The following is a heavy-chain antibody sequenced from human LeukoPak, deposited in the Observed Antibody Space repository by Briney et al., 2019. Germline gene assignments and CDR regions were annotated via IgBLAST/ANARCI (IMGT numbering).Heavy chain of an antibody. Sequence: ASVKVSCKASGYTFTSYGISWVRRAPGQGLEWMGWISAYNGNTNYAQKLQGRVTMTTDTSTSTAYMELRSLRSDDTAVYYCARSGYSYGYAHFDYWGQGTLVTVSS. D-gene: IGHD5-18*01. CDR1: GYTFTSYG. V-gene: IGHV1-18*01. J-gene: IGHJ4*02. CDR2: ISAYNGNT. CDR3: ARSGYSYGYAHFDY.